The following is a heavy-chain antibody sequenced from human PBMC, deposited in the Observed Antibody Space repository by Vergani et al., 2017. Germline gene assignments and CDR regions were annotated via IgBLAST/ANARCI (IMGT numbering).Heavy chain of an antibody. CDR1: GFSFSGYW. CDR2: IRYDGTKR. D-gene: IGHD3-22*01. Sequence: VQLVESGGGLIHPGGSLRLSCEGSGFSFSGYWMHWVRQSPEKGLVWVAFIRYDGTKRFYGDSVKGRFTISRDNSQTTVFLQMNSLRADDSAVYYCTKAGQYDSDNFHDSWGQGALVTVAS. V-gene: IGHV3-30*02. CDR3: TKAGQYDSDNFHDS. J-gene: IGHJ1*01.